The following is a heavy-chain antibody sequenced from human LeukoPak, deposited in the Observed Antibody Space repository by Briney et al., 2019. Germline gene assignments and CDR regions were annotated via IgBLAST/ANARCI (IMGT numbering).Heavy chain of an antibody. Sequence: ASVKVSCKASGYTFTGYYMHWVRQAPGQGLEWMGWINPNSGGTNYAQKFQGRVTMTRDMSTSTVYMELSSLRSEDTAVYYCARDGTYSNSWYRWFDPWGQGTLVTVSS. J-gene: IGHJ5*02. CDR1: GYTFTGYY. CDR2: INPNSGGT. V-gene: IGHV1-2*02. D-gene: IGHD6-13*01. CDR3: ARDGTYSNSWYRWFDP.